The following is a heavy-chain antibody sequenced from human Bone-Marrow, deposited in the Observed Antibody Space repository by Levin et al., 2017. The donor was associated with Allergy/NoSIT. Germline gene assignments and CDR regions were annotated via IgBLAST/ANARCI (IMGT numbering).Heavy chain of an antibody. Sequence: SVKVSCKASGGTFSTFPIDWVRQAPGQGLEWMGRIIPILTIANYARKFHGRVTITADKSTSTAYMELSSLTSEDTAVYYCATWAGIESSGSWYPPFDYWGQGTLVTVSS. V-gene: IGHV1-69*02. CDR3: ATWAGIESSGSWYPPFDY. D-gene: IGHD6-13*01. CDR2: IIPILTIA. J-gene: IGHJ4*02. CDR1: GGTFSTFP.